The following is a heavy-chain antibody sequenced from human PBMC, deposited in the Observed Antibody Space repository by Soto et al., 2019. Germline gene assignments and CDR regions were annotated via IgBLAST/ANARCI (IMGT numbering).Heavy chain of an antibody. J-gene: IGHJ4*02. Sequence: HPGGSLRLSCAASGFTFSSYGMHWVRQAPGKGLEWVAVIWYDGSNKYYADSVKGRFTISRDNSKNTLYLQMNSLRAEDTAVYYCAGGYCSGGSCWYYFDYWGQGTLVTVSS. CDR3: AGGYCSGGSCWYYFDY. V-gene: IGHV3-33*01. D-gene: IGHD2-15*01. CDR1: GFTFSSYG. CDR2: IWYDGSNK.